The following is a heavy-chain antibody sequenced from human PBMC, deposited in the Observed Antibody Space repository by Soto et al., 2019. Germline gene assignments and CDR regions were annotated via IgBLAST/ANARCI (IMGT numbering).Heavy chain of an antibody. D-gene: IGHD5-12*01. CDR1: GGSFSGYY. J-gene: IGHJ5*02. V-gene: IGHV4-34*01. CDR3: ARVVAWHPGGGFDP. Sequence: QVQLQQWGAGLLKPSETLSLTCAVYGGSFSGYYWSWIRQPPGKGLEWIGEINHSGSTNYNPSLKSRVTISVDTSKNQFSLKLSSVTAADTAVYYCARVVAWHPGGGFDPWGQGTLVTVSS. CDR2: INHSGST.